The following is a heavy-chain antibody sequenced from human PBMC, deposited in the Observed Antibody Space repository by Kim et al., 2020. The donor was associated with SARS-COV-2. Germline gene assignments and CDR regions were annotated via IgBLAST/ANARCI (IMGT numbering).Heavy chain of an antibody. V-gene: IGHV3-21*01. Sequence: GGSLRLSCAASGFTFSSYSMNWVRQAPGKGLEWVSSISSSSSYIYYADSVKGRFTISRDNAKNSLYLQMNSLRAEDTAVYYCARDNVAWGNYGMDVWGQGSTGTVSS. CDR1: GFTFSSYS. J-gene: IGHJ6*02. CDR3: ARDNVAWGNYGMDV. CDR2: ISSSSSYI. D-gene: IGHD7-27*01.